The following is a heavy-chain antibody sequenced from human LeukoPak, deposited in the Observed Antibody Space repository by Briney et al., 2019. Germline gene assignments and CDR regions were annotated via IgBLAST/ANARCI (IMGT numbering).Heavy chain of an antibody. V-gene: IGHV4-34*01. CDR1: GGSFSGYY. J-gene: IGHJ6*02. Sequence: SETLSLTCAVYGGSFSGYYWRWIRQPPGKGLEWIGEINHSGSTNYNPSLKSRVTISVDTSKNQFSLKLSSVTAADTAVYYCARGGTIDLWSGYPPYYYYYGMDVWGQGTTVTVSS. CDR3: ARGGTIDLWSGYPPYYYYYGMDV. CDR2: INHSGST. D-gene: IGHD3-3*01.